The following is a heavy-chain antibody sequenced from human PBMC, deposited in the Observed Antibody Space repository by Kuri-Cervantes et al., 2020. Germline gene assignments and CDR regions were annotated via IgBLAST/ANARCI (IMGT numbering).Heavy chain of an antibody. CDR2: ISSSSSYI. Sequence: GGSLRLSCAASGFTFSSYSMNWVRQAPGKGLEWVSSISSSSSYIYYADSVKGRFTISRDNAKNSLYLQMNSLRAEDTAVYYCARDDSSAGYYYDSSGLDYWGQGTLVTVSS. CDR3: ARDDSSAGYYYDSSGLDY. D-gene: IGHD3-22*01. CDR1: GFTFSSYS. V-gene: IGHV3-21*01. J-gene: IGHJ4*02.